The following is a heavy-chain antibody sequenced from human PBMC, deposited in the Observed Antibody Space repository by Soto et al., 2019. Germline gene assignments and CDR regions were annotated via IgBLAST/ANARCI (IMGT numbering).Heavy chain of an antibody. V-gene: IGHV4-39*02. CDR3: ARLVVVAPVANA. CDR1: GGSISYNSYY. Sequence: SETLSLTCSVSGGSISYNSYYWGWIRQPPGQGLEWVGGIFYTGTTYYSPSLKDRVTISVDTSKNSFSLNLTSVTAADTAVYFCARLVVVAPVANAWGQGTLVTVSS. J-gene: IGHJ5*02. D-gene: IGHD2-2*01. CDR2: IFYTGTT.